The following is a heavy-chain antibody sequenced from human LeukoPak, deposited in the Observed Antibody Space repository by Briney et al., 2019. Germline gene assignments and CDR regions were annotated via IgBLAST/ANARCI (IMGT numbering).Heavy chain of an antibody. V-gene: IGHV1-8*01. CDR1: GYTFTSYD. CDR3: ARGLRGWTKNDIDY. Sequence: ASVKVSCKASGYTFTSYDINWVRQATGQGLEWMRWMNPNSGNTGYAQKFQGRVTMTRNTSISTAYMELSSLRSEDTAVYYCARGLRGWTKNDIDYWGQGTLVTVSS. CDR2: MNPNSGNT. J-gene: IGHJ4*02. D-gene: IGHD1-1*01.